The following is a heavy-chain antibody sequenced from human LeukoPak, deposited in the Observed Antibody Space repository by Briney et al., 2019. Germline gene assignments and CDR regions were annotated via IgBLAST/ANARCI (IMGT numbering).Heavy chain of an antibody. Sequence: ASVKVSCKASGYTFTGYYMHWVRQAPGQGLEWMGWINPSSGGTNYAQKFQGRVTMTRDTSTSTAYMELSRLRSDDTAVYYCASPRAIYDYVWGSYRYGLDYWGQGTLVTVSS. J-gene: IGHJ4*02. CDR2: INPSSGGT. CDR3: ASPRAIYDYVWGSYRYGLDY. D-gene: IGHD3-16*02. V-gene: IGHV1-2*02. CDR1: GYTFTGYY.